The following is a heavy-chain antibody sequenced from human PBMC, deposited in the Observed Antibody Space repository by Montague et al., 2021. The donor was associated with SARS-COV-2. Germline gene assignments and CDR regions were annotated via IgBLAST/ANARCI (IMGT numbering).Heavy chain of an antibody. Sequence: PLRLSCAASGFNFRDKSINWVRQAPGKGLEWVAHISFRSERIFYGDSVKGRFTISRDDAKNSLYLQMSSLRAEDTALYYCARDSPRGYAMDVWGQGTMVTVSS. D-gene: IGHD3-16*01. J-gene: IGHJ6*02. CDR2: ISFRSERI. CDR3: ARDSPRGYAMDV. CDR1: GFNFRDKS. V-gene: IGHV3-48*04.